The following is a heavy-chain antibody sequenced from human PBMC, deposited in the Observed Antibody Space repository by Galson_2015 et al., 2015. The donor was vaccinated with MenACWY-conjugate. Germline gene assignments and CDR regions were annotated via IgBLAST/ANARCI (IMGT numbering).Heavy chain of an antibody. CDR2: ISGSGGSR. D-gene: IGHD3-9*01. CDR1: GFSFRSYA. V-gene: IGHV3-23*01. CDR3: AKGSDILTGYYIERRFFDY. Sequence: SLRLSCAASGFSFRSYAMSWVRQAPGKGLEWVSGISGSGGSRYDADSVEGRFTISRDNSKNTLYLQMNSLRAEDTAVYYCAKGSDILTGYYIERRFFDYWGQGTLVTVSS. J-gene: IGHJ4*02.